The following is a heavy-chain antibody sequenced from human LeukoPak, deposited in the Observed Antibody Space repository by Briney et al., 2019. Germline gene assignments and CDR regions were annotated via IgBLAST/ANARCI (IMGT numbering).Heavy chain of an antibody. CDR2: IGLSGGTT. CDR3: ASWNYVDY. J-gene: IGHJ4*02. D-gene: IGHD6-13*01. Sequence: PGGSLRLSCAASGFTFNSHAMSWVRQAPGKGLERVSRIGLSGGTTYNEDCVKGRFTISRDNSKNTLYLQMNSLRAEDTAVYYCASWNYVDYWGQGTLVTVSS. V-gene: IGHV3-23*01. CDR1: GFTFNSHA.